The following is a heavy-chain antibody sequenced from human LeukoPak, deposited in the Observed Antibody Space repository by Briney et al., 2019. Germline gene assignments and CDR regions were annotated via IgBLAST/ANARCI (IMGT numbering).Heavy chain of an antibody. J-gene: IGHJ6*02. Sequence: ASVKVSCKASGYTFTSYGISWVRQAPGQGLEWMGWISAYNGNTNYAQKLQGRVTMTTDTSTSTAYMELRSLRSDDTAVYYCARDIVVVPAAIAQGSYYYYGMDVWGQGTTVTVSS. CDR2: ISAYNGNT. D-gene: IGHD2-2*01. CDR3: ARDIVVVPAAIAQGSYYYYGMDV. V-gene: IGHV1-18*01. CDR1: GYTFTSYG.